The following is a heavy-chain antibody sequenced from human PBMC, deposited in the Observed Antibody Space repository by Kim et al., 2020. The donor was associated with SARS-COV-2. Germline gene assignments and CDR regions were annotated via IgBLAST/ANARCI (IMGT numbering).Heavy chain of an antibody. J-gene: IGHJ5*01. V-gene: IGHV3-11*01. Sequence: GGSLRLSCAASGFTFSDYYMTWIRQAPGKGLEWLSYISSSGSSIVYAESVKGRFSISRDNAKKSLYLQMNSLRAEDTAVYYCARVSSGSSSWYWFDAWG. D-gene: IGHD6-13*01. CDR3: ARVSSGSSSWYWFDA. CDR1: GFTFSDYY. CDR2: ISSSGSSI.